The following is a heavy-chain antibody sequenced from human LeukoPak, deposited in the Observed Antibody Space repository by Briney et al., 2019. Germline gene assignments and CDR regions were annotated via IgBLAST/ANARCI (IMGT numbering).Heavy chain of an antibody. CDR2: TSYDGSNK. CDR3: AKAKMVAADGYQYYNGMDV. J-gene: IGHJ6*04. D-gene: IGHD2-15*01. CDR1: GFIFSNYG. Sequence: GGSLRLSCAASGFIFSNYGMHWARQAPGKGLEWVAVTSYDGSNKHYADSVKGRFIISRDTAKNTLYLQMSSLRVEDTAVYYCAKAKMVAADGYQYYNGMDVWGKGTTVTVSS. V-gene: IGHV3-30*18.